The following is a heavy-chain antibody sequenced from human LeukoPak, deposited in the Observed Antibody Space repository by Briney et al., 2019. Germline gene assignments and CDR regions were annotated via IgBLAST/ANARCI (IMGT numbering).Heavy chain of an antibody. CDR3: AKGVGYCSGGSCQQFDY. V-gene: IGHV4-39*07. J-gene: IGHJ4*02. Sequence: SETLSLTCTVSGGSISTSSYSWGWIRQPPGKGLEWIGTIYYTGSTNYNPSLKSRVTISVDTSKNQFSLKLNSVTAADTAVYYCAKGVGYCSGGSCQQFDYWGQGTLVTVSS. D-gene: IGHD2-15*01. CDR2: IYYTGST. CDR1: GGSISTSSYS.